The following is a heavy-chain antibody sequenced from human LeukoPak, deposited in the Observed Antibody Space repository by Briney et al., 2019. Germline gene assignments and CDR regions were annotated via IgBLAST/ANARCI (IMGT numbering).Heavy chain of an antibody. V-gene: IGHV4-39*07. CDR2: IYYSGST. Sequence: PSETLSLTCTVSGGSISSSSYYWGWIRQPPGTGLEWIGSIYYSGSTYYNPSLKSRVTISVDTSKNQFSLKLSSVTAADTAVYYCARVSMAAAGLTDYWGQGTLVTVSS. CDR3: ARVSMAAAGLTDY. J-gene: IGHJ4*02. CDR1: GGSISSSSYY. D-gene: IGHD6-13*01.